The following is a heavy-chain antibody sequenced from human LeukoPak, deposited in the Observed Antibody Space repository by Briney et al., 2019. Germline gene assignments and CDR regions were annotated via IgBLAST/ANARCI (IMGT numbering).Heavy chain of an antibody. Sequence: GGSLRLPCAASGITVSANYWNWVRQAPGKGLEWVSIIYSGGSTYYADSVKGRFTISRDNSKNTLHLQMKSLRADDTAVYYCGSSPYVWGIDHWGQGTPVTVSS. V-gene: IGHV3-53*01. J-gene: IGHJ4*02. CDR1: GITVSANY. CDR3: GSSPYVWGIDH. D-gene: IGHD3-16*01. CDR2: IYSGGST.